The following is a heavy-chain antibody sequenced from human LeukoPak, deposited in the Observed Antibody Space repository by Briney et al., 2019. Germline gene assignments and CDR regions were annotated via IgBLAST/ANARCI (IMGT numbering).Heavy chain of an antibody. CDR3: TRDRSRAEDD. V-gene: IGHV3-7*01. Sequence: PGGSLRLSCAASGFTFSGHWMSWVRQAPGPGLEWVANINQGGSDKYYVDSVKGRFTISRDNANNLLYLQMNSLRGEDTAVYYCTRDRSRAEDDWGQGTLVTVSS. CDR2: INQGGSDK. CDR1: GFTFSGHW. D-gene: IGHD1-14*01. J-gene: IGHJ4*02.